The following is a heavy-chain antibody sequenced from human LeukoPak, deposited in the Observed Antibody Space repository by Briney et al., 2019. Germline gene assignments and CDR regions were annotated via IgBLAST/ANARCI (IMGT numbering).Heavy chain of an antibody. J-gene: IGHJ4*02. Sequence: PGGSLRLSCAASGFTFSSYSMNWVRQARGKGVEGVPSISSSSSYIYYGDSVKGRFTIYRDNAKNSLYLQMNSLTAEDTAVYYCAKDHRAGTAMVEADYWGQGTLVTVSS. V-gene: IGHV3-21*01. CDR1: GFTFSSYS. CDR3: AKDHRAGTAMVEADY. D-gene: IGHD5-18*01. CDR2: ISSSSSYI.